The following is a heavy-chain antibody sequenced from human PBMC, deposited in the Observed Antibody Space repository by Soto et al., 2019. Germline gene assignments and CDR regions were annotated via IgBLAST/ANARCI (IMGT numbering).Heavy chain of an antibody. J-gene: IGHJ4*02. D-gene: IGHD5-12*01. CDR3: ARGYSGYPYYFDY. Sequence: VQLLESGGGLVQPEGSLRLSCAASGFTFSSYAISWVRQAPGQGLEWMGGIIPIFGTANYAQKFQGRVTITADESTSTAYMELSSLRSEDTAVYYCARGYSGYPYYFDYWGQGTLVTVSS. V-gene: IGHV1-69*01. CDR2: IIPIFGTA. CDR1: GFTFSSYA.